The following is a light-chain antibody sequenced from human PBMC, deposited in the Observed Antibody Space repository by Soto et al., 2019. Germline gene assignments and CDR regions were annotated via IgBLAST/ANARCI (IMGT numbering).Light chain of an antibody. CDR2: GAS. Sequence: EIVMTQSPATLSVSPGERATLSCRASQSVRSNLAWYQQKPGQAPRVLIYGASNRATGIPARFSGSGSGTEFTLTISSLQSEDFAVYYCQQYNNWPPWTFGQGTKVEIK. CDR3: QQYNNWPPWT. J-gene: IGKJ1*01. V-gene: IGKV3-15*01. CDR1: QSVRSN.